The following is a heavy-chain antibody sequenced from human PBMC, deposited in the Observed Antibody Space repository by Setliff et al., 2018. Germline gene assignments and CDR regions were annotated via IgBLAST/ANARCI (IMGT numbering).Heavy chain of an antibody. CDR2: IYHSGST. V-gene: IGHV4-38-2*01. D-gene: IGHD2-15*01. J-gene: IGHJ4*02. CDR1: GYFISSGYY. Sequence: SETLSLTCAVSGYFISSGYYWGWIRQPPGKGLEWIGSIYHSGSTYYNPSLKSRVTISVDTSKKQFSLKLSSVTAEDTAVYYCARRHCSGGSCYSLNYFDYWGQGTLVTVSS. CDR3: ARRHCSGGSCYSLNYFDY.